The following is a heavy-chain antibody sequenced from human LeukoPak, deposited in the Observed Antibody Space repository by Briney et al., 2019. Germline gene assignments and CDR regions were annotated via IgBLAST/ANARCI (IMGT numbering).Heavy chain of an antibody. CDR1: GYSFTSYW. Sequence: GESLKISCKGPGYSFTSYWIGWVRQMPGKGLEWMGIIYPGDSDTRYSPSFQGQVTISADKSISTAYLQWSSLKASDTAMYYCARLDGSGWSNYYYYYGMDLWGQGTTVTVSS. CDR3: ARLDGSGWSNYYYYYGMDL. J-gene: IGHJ6*02. CDR2: IYPGDSDT. V-gene: IGHV5-51*01. D-gene: IGHD6-19*01.